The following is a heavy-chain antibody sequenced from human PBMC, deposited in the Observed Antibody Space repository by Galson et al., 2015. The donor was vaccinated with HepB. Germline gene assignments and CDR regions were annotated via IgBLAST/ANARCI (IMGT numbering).Heavy chain of an antibody. CDR3: ARGRRYGDYPIYYYYGMDV. CDR2: IIPIFGTA. Sequence: SCKASGGTFSSYAISWVRQAPGQGLEWMGGIIPIFGTANYAQKFQGRVTITADESTSTAYMELSSLRSEDTAVYYCARGRRYGDYPIYYYYGMDVWGQGTTVTVSS. J-gene: IGHJ6*02. D-gene: IGHD4-17*01. V-gene: IGHV1-69*01. CDR1: GGTFSSYA.